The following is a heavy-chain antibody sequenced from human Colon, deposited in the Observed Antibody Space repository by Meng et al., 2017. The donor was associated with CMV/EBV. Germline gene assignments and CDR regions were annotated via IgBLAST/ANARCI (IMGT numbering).Heavy chain of an antibody. D-gene: IGHD3-10*01. J-gene: IGHJ5*02. CDR2: ISSGGNT. CDR1: GFTVSNNN. Sequence: GGSLRLSCAASGFTVSNNNMSWVHQAPGKGLECVSVISSGGNTNYADSVKGRFTISRDNSKNTLYLQMNSLRAEDTAVYYCARDGYYGAWGQGTLVTVSS. CDR3: ARDGYYGA. V-gene: IGHV3-66*02.